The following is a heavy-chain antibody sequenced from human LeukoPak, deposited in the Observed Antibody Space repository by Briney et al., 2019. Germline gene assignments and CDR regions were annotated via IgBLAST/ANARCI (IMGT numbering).Heavy chain of an antibody. CDR1: GGSFGGYY. Sequence: SETLSLTCAVYGGSFGGYYWSWIRQPPGKGLEWIGEINHSGSTNYNPSLKSRVTISVDTSKNQFSLKLSSVTAADTAVYYCARGLTRWIQPRGGIGYWGQGTLVTVSS. CDR2: INHSGST. J-gene: IGHJ4*02. CDR3: ARGLTRWIQPRGGIGY. D-gene: IGHD5-18*01. V-gene: IGHV4-34*01.